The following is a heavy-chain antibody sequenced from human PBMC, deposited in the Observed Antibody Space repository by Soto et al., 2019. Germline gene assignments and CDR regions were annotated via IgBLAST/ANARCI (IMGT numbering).Heavy chain of an antibody. CDR1: GYRFTSYG. CDR3: ARDPYHVLMVNAPNLYGMDV. CDR2: ISTYNGNT. Sequence: GASVKVSCKASGYRFTSYGIGWVRQAPGQGLEWMGRISTYNGNTNYPQSLQGRLTMTTDTSTTTAYMELRSLRSDDTAVYYCARDPYHVLMVNAPNLYGMDVWGQGTTVTVSS. D-gene: IGHD2-8*01. J-gene: IGHJ6*02. V-gene: IGHV1-18*01.